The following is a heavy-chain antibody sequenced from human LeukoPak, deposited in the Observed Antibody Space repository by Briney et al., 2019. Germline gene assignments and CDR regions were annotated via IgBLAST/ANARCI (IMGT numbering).Heavy chain of an antibody. J-gene: IGHJ4*02. Sequence: GGSLRLSCAASGFTFSSYPMHWVRQAPGKGLEWVSSISSSSSYIYYADSVKGRFTISRDNAKNSLYLQMNSLRAEDTAVYYCARGLWFGELFRGSQTNWGQGTLVTVSS. CDR1: GFTFSSYP. CDR2: ISSSSSYI. D-gene: IGHD3-10*01. CDR3: ARGLWFGELFRGSQTN. V-gene: IGHV3-21*01.